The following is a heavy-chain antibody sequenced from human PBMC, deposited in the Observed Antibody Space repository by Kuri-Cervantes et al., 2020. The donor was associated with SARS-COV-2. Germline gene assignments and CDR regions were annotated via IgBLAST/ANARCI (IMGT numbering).Heavy chain of an antibody. D-gene: IGHD1-26*01. CDR2: VNHRGST. V-gene: IGHV4-34*01. CDR3: ARSEWELPKFDY. CDR1: GESFSGYY. Sequence: SETLSLTCAFYGESFSGYYWNWIRQSPGKGLEWIGEVNHRGSTNYNPSLKSRVTISVDTSKNQFSLKLSSVTAADTAVYYCARSEWELPKFDYWGQGTLVTVSS. J-gene: IGHJ4*02.